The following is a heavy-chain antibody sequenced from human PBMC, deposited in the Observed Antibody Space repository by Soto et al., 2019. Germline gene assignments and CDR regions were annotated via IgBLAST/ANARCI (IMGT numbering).Heavy chain of an antibody. CDR2: ISYDGSNK. J-gene: IGHJ4*02. Sequence: QVQLVESGGGVVQPGRSLRLSCAASGFTFSSYAMHWVRQAPGKGLEWVAVISYDGSNKYYADSVKGRFTISRDNSKNTLYLQLNSLRAEDTAVYYCARDETGSSSEIRGYWGQGTLVTVSS. CDR3: ARDETGSSSEIRGY. V-gene: IGHV3-30-3*01. D-gene: IGHD6-6*01. CDR1: GFTFSSYA.